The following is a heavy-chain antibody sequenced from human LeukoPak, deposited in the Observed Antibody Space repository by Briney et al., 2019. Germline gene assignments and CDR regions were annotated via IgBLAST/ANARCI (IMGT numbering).Heavy chain of an antibody. D-gene: IGHD3-22*01. CDR3: ARGFAGSSDYLLSYFDY. J-gene: IGHJ4*02. CDR1: GGSISSYY. Sequence: SETLSLTCTVSGGSISSYYWSWIRQHPGKGLEWIGSIYYTGSPNYNPSLKSRVTISIDTSKNQFSLKLTSVTAADTAVYYCARGFAGSSDYLLSYFDYWGQGTLVTVSS. CDR2: IYYTGSP. V-gene: IGHV4-59*01.